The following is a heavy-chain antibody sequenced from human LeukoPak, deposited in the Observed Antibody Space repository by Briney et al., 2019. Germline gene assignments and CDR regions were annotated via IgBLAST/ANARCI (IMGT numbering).Heavy chain of an antibody. Sequence: GGSLRLSCTTSGFTFSNHAMHWVRQATGKGLEWVSAIGTAGDTFYPGSVKGRFTISRENAKNSLSLQMNSLRAEDTAVYYCVRQQTPHGNFDYWGQGTLVTVSS. CDR3: VRQQTPHGNFDY. D-gene: IGHD1-26*01. CDR1: GFTFSNHA. J-gene: IGHJ4*02. V-gene: IGHV3-13*01. CDR2: IGTAGDT.